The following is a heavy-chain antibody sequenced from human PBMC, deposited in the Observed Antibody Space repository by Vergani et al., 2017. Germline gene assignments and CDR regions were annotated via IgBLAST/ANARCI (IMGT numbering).Heavy chain of an antibody. CDR1: GYTFTSYA. CDR2: FDPEDGET. D-gene: IGHD4-11*01. V-gene: IGHV1-24*01. Sequence: QVQLVQSGAEVKKPGASVKVSCKASGYTFTSYAMHWVRQAPGQGLEWMGGFDPEDGETIYAQKFQGRVTMTEDTSTDTAYMELSSLRSDDTAVYYCATEGYSNAYGMDVWGQGTTVTVSS. CDR3: ATEGYSNAYGMDV. J-gene: IGHJ6*02.